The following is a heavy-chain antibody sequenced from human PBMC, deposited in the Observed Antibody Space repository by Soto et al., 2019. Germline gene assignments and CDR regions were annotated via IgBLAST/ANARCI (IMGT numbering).Heavy chain of an antibody. Sequence: PSETLSLTCSVSGGTISSYYWSWIRQPPGKGLEWIGYIYSRGTTSYNPSLKSRATILVETSKNQFSLRLTSVTATDTAVYYCATGRISRGLDVWGQGTTVTAP. CDR2: IYSRGTT. CDR1: GGTISSYY. J-gene: IGHJ6*02. V-gene: IGHV4-59*12. CDR3: ATGRISRGLDV.